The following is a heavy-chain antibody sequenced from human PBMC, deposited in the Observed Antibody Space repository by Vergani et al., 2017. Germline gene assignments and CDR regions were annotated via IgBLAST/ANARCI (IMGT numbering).Heavy chain of an antibody. D-gene: IGHD6-19*01. CDR1: GYTFTSYG. Sequence: QVQLVQSGAEVKKPGASVKVSCKASGYTFTSYGISWVRQAPGQGLEWMGWISAYNGNTNYAQKLQGRVTMTEDTSTDTAYMELSSLRSEDTAVYYCARDPSQWDAFDIWGQGTMVTVSS. CDR2: ISAYNGNT. V-gene: IGHV1-18*04. CDR3: ARDPSQWDAFDI. J-gene: IGHJ3*02.